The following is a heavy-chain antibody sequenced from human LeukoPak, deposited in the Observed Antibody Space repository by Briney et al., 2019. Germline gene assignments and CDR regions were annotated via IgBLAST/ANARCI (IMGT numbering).Heavy chain of an antibody. D-gene: IGHD6-13*01. CDR3: AKVTSGYSSSWAYFQH. Sequence: GGSLRLSCAASGFTFSSYGMHWVRQAPGKGLEWVAVISYDGSNKYYADSVKGRFTISRDNSKNTLYLQMNSLRAEDTAVYYCAKVTSGYSSSWAYFQHWGQGTLVTVSS. J-gene: IGHJ1*01. CDR1: GFTFSSYG. CDR2: ISYDGSNK. V-gene: IGHV3-30*18.